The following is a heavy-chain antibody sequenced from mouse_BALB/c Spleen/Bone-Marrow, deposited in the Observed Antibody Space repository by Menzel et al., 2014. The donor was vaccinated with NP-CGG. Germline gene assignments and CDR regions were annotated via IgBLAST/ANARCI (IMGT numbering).Heavy chain of an antibody. D-gene: IGHD2-10*01. CDR3: ARAYYGNYPYAMDY. CDR1: GFNIKDTY. CDR2: IDPANGNT. V-gene: IGHV14-3*02. Sequence: VQLKQSGAELVKPGASVKLSCTASGFNIKDTYMHWVKQRPEQGLEWIGRIDPANGNTKYDPKFQGKATITAGTSSDTAYLQLSSLTSEDTAVYFCARAYYGNYPYAMDYSGQGTSVTVSS. J-gene: IGHJ4*01.